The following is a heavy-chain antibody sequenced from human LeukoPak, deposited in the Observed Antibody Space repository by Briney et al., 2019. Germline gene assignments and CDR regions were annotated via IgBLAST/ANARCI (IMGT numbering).Heavy chain of an antibody. Sequence: GGSLRLSCAASGFTFGSYAMSWVRQAPGKGLEWVSAISGSGGSTYYADSVKGRFTISRDNSKNTLYLQMNSLRAEDTAVYYCAKDVGTLLLYYGMDVWGQGTTVTVSS. J-gene: IGHJ6*02. CDR1: GFTFGSYA. CDR3: AKDVGTLLLYYGMDV. D-gene: IGHD2-15*01. CDR2: ISGSGGST. V-gene: IGHV3-23*01.